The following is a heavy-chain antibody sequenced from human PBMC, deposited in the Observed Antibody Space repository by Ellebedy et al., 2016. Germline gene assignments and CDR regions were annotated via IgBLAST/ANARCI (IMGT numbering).Heavy chain of an antibody. V-gene: IGHV3-48*01. CDR2: ISKSDTT. D-gene: IGHD3-22*01. Sequence: GGSLRLSCAGSGFTFTSYSMNWVRQAPGKGLEWISYISKSDTTYYADSVRGRFTISRDNAKKSVYLQMNSLRLEDTAVYYCARDAMIWIFDSWGQGTLVTVSS. CDR3: ARDAMIWIFDS. J-gene: IGHJ4*02. CDR1: GFTFTSYS.